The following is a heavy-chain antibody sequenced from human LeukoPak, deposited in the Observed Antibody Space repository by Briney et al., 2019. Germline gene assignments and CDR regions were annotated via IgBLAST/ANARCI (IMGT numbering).Heavy chain of an antibody. CDR2: IDPSDSYT. CDR3: ARHLVWFGELSGWFDP. J-gene: IGHJ5*02. CDR1: GYSFTSYW. D-gene: IGHD3-10*01. Sequence: GESLKISCKGSGYSFTSYWISWVSQMPGRGLEWMGRIDPSDSYTNYSPSFQGHVTISADKSISTAYLQWSSLKASDTAMYYCARHLVWFGELSGWFDPWGQGTLVTVSS. V-gene: IGHV5-10-1*01.